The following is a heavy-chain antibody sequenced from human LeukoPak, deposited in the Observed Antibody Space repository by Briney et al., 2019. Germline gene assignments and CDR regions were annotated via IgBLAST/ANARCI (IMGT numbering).Heavy chain of an antibody. CDR1: GASISSSTNY. D-gene: IGHD3-3*01. CDR2: IYYSGST. J-gene: IGHJ5*02. CDR3: ARGHATYYDSWSGYSNWFDP. Sequence: SETLSLTCTVSGASISSSTNYWGWIRQSPGKGLEWIGNIYYSGSTYYNPSLKSRVTISVDTSKNQFSLKVNSVTAADTAVYYCARGHATYYDSWSGYSNWFDPWGQGTLVTVSS. V-gene: IGHV4-39*07.